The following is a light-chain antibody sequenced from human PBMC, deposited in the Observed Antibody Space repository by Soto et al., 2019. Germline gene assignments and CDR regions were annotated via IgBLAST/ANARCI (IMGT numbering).Light chain of an antibody. CDR2: GAS. CDR3: QQYGRSPVT. V-gene: IGKV3-20*01. Sequence: EVVLTQSPGTLSLSPGESATLSCRASQRVTNDYLAWYQQKPGQAPRLLIFGASTRATGVSDRFGASGSGTDFTLTIRSLEPEDFAVYYCQQYGRSPVTFRQGTKVETK. CDR1: QRVTNDY. J-gene: IGKJ1*01.